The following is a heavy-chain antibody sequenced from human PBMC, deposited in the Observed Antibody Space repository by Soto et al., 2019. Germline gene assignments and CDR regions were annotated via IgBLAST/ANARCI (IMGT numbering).Heavy chain of an antibody. Sequence: QVKLVESGGGVVQPGRSLRLSCAASGFTFRSHGMHWVRQAPGKGLEWVAVIWYDGSHQYYGDSVKGRFTISRDNSKKTLSLQRNSLRAEDTAIYYCAREGYGGEASVDCWGQGTLVIVSS. CDR2: IWYDGSHQ. D-gene: IGHD2-21*01. J-gene: IGHJ4*02. CDR3: AREGYGGEASVDC. CDR1: GFTFRSHG. V-gene: IGHV3-33*01.